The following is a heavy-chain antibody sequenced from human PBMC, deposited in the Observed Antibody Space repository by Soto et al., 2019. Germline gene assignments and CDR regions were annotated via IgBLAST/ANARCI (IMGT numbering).Heavy chain of an antibody. Sequence: GGSLRLSCIASGFTFDDHAMHWVRQAPGKGLEWVSGISWNSGYIGYADPVKGRFTISRDNAKNSVHLQMNSLRAGDTAFYYCAKDIMWILPAGYLDNWGQGTLVTVSS. CDR3: AKDIMWILPAGYLDN. J-gene: IGHJ4*02. V-gene: IGHV3-9*01. CDR2: ISWNSGYI. D-gene: IGHD5-12*01. CDR1: GFTFDDHA.